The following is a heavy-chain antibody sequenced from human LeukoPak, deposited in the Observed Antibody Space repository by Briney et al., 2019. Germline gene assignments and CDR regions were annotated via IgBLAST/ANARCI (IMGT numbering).Heavy chain of an antibody. Sequence: PGGSLRLSCAASGFTFSNYAMHWVRQAPGKGLEWVAVISYDGSNKYHADSVKGRFTISRDNSKNTLYLQMNSLRAEDTAVYYCARDRTIQWLDDAFDIWGQGTMVTVSS. J-gene: IGHJ3*02. CDR2: ISYDGSNK. CDR3: ARDRTIQWLDDAFDI. CDR1: GFTFSNYA. V-gene: IGHV3-30-3*01. D-gene: IGHD5-12*01.